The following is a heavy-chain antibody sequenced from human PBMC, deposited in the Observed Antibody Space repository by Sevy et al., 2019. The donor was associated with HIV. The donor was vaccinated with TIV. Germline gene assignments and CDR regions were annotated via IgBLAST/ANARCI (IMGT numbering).Heavy chain of an antibody. CDR3: ARALTDFDH. V-gene: IGHV3-48*02. D-gene: IGHD3-9*01. CDR1: GFDFSIYT. CDR2: SNSRSSNI. Sequence: GGSLRLSCVASGFDFSIYTMNWDRQAPGKGLEWISYSNSRSSNIDYADSVKGRFTISRDNAKNSLYLQMNSLRDEDTGVYYCARALTDFDHWGQGTLVTVSS. J-gene: IGHJ4*02.